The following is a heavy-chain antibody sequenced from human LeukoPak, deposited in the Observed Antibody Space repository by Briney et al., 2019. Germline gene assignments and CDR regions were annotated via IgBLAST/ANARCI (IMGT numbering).Heavy chain of an antibody. J-gene: IGHJ4*02. V-gene: IGHV1-8*01. CDR1: GYTFTSYD. CDR2: MNPNSGNT. D-gene: IGHD6-13*01. CDR3: ARERFTGSSWQLYYFDY. Sequence: GASVKVSCKASGYTFTSYDTNWVRQATGQGLEWMGWMNPNSGNTGYAQKFQGRVTMTRDTSTSTVYMELSSLRSEDTALYYRARERFTGSSWQLYYFDYWGQGTLVTVSS.